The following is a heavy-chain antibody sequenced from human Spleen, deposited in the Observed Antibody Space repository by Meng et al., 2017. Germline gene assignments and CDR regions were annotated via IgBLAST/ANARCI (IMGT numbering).Heavy chain of an antibody. Sequence: ASVKVSCKASGYTFTSYDINWVRQATGQGLEWMGWMNPNSGNTGYAQKFQGRVTMTRNTSISTAYMELSRLRSDDTAVYYCAGGAVVTLIFYHAMDVWGQGTTVTVSS. D-gene: IGHD2-21*02. CDR2: MNPNSGNT. J-gene: IGHJ6*02. CDR1: GYTFTSYD. CDR3: AGGAVVTLIFYHAMDV. V-gene: IGHV1-8*01.